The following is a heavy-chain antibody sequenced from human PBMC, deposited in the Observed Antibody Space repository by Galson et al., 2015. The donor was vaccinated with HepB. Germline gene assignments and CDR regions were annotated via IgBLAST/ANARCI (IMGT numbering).Heavy chain of an antibody. CDR2: IRSKTYGGTT. CDR1: GFTFGDYA. D-gene: IGHD1-26*01. Sequence: SLRLSCAASGFTFGDYALSWVRQAPGKGLEWVGFIRSKTYGGTTEYVAAVKGRFTISRDDSKSIAYLQMNSLKTEDTAVYFCTRTILGATTRGFDYWGQGTLVTVSS. V-gene: IGHV3-49*04. CDR3: TRTILGATTRGFDY. J-gene: IGHJ4*02.